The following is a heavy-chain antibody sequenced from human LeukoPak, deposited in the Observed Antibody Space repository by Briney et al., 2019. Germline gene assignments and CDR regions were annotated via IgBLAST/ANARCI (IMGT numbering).Heavy chain of an antibody. CDR3: ARANYYDSTGCYHDY. CDR2: VSASGRT. CDR1: GGSITGDPHY. Sequence: SETLSLTCTVSGGSITGDPHYWTWIRQSAGEGLEWLGHVSASGRTTYNPSLKSRVAISVDTSKKKLFLRLDSVTAADTAVYYCARANYYDSTGCYHDYWGQGTLVTVSS. J-gene: IGHJ4*02. D-gene: IGHD3-22*01. V-gene: IGHV4-61*09.